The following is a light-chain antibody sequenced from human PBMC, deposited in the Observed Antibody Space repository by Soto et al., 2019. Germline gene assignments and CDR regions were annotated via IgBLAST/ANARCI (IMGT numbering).Light chain of an antibody. V-gene: IGKV1-8*01. Sequence: AIRMTQSPSSLSASAGDRVAIACRASPDVDRYLAWYQQKPGQAPKLLIYGASTLQSGVPSRFSGGGSGTDFTLTISCLQSEDFATYYCQHYKSYPWTFGQGTKVEIK. CDR2: GAS. CDR3: QHYKSYPWT. J-gene: IGKJ1*01. CDR1: PDVDRY.